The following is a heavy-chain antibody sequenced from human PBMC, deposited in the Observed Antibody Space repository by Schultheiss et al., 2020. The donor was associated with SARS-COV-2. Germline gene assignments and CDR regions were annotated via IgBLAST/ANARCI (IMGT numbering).Heavy chain of an antibody. D-gene: IGHD2-2*02. Sequence: SQTLSLTCTVSGGSISSYYWSWIRQPPGKGLEWIGYIYYSGSTNYNPSLKSRVTISVDMSKNQFSLKLSSVTAADTAVYYCARVDKYCSSTSCYIRSSKSFDYWGQGTLVTVSS. CDR2: IYYSGST. CDR1: GGSISSYY. CDR3: ARVDKYCSSTSCYIRSSKSFDY. J-gene: IGHJ4*02. V-gene: IGHV4-59*12.